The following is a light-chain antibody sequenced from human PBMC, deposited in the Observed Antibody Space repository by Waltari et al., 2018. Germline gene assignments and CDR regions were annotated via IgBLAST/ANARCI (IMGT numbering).Light chain of an antibody. CDR1: QSVASSF. CDR2: GAS. CDR3: QQYGTSPYT. J-gene: IGKJ2*01. Sequence: LLTQSPDTLSLSPGERATPSCRATQSVASSFLAWYKQEPGQAPRLLIYGASNRATGIPDRFSGSGSGTDFTLTISRLEPEDFAVYYCQQYGTSPYTFGQGTKLEI. V-gene: IGKV3-20*01.